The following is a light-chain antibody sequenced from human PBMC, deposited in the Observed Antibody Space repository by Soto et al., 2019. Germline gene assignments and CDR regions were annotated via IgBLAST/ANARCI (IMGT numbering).Light chain of an antibody. CDR1: SSNIGTNT. J-gene: IGLJ1*01. CDR2: SNN. Sequence: QSVLTQPPSASETPGQRVTIYCSGSSSNIGTNTVNWYQQLPGTAPKLLIFSNNQRPSGVPDRFSGSKSGTSASLAISGLQSEDEADYYCAAYDDSLNGFYVFGTGTKVTVL. V-gene: IGLV1-44*01. CDR3: AAYDDSLNGFYV.